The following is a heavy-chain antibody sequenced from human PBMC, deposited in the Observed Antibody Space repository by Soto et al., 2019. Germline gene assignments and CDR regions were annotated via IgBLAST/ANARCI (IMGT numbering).Heavy chain of an antibody. D-gene: IGHD2-2*01. CDR1: GYTLIMYY. V-gene: IGHV3-21*01. J-gene: IGHJ3*02. Sequence: SCKASGYTLIMYYIHWMRQAPGQGLEWMGLINPSSSSYIYYADSVKGRFTISRDNAKNSLYLQMNSLRAEDTAVYYCARDFRVPAGDIWGQGTMVTVSS. CDR2: INPSSSSYI. CDR3: ARDFRVPAGDI.